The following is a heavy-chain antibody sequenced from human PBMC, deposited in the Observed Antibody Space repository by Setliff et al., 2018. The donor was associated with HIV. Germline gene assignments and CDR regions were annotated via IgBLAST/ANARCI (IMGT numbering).Heavy chain of an antibody. J-gene: IGHJ6*03. V-gene: IGHV4-61*02. CDR2: LHLSGDT. Sequence: SETLSLTCTVSGDSINSGTYYWSWIRQPAGKGLEWIGRLHLSGDTNYNPSLKSRVTMSIDTSINQFSLQLNSVTAADTAVYYCARVPKTPIAAPYYYYMDVWGKGTTVTVSS. CDR1: GDSINSGTYY. D-gene: IGHD6-6*01. CDR3: ARVPKTPIAAPYYYYMDV.